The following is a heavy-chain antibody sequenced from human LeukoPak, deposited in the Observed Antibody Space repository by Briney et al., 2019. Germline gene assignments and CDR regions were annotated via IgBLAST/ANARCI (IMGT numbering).Heavy chain of an antibody. CDR1: GYTFTSYY. CDR3: ARSKGSSGYYLAGIENDY. J-gene: IGHJ4*02. D-gene: IGHD3-22*01. Sequence: SVKVSCKASGYTFTSYYMHWVRQAPGQGLEWMGIINPSGGSTSYAQKFQGRVTMTRDTSTSTVYMELSSLRSEDTAVYYCARSKGSSGYYLAGIENDYWGQGTLVTVSS. V-gene: IGHV1-46*01. CDR2: INPSGGST.